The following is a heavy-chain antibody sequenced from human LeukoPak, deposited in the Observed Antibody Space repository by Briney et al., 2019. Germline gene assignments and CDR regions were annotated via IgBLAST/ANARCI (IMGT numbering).Heavy chain of an antibody. CDR1: GGSFSGYY. CDR2: INHSGST. J-gene: IGHJ4*02. CDR3: ARLTYYYDSSVYYYFDY. Sequence: PSETLSLTCAVYGGSFSGYYSSWIRQPPGKGLEWIGEINHSGSTNYNPSLKSRVTISVDTSKNQFSLRLSSVTAADTAVYYCARLTYYYDSSVYYYFDYWGQGTLVTVSS. V-gene: IGHV4-34*01. D-gene: IGHD3-22*01.